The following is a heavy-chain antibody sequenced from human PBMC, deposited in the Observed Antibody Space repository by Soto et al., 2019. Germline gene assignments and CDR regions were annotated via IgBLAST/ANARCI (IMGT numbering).Heavy chain of an antibody. J-gene: IGHJ5*02. CDR2: INHSGST. Sequence: QVQLQQWGAGLLKPSETLSLTCAVYGGSFSGYYWSWIRQPPGKGLEWIGEINHSGSTNYNPSLKSRVTISVATSKNQFSLKLSSVTAADTAVYYCARGRLLWFGELYRNWFDPWGQGTLVTVSS. D-gene: IGHD3-10*01. V-gene: IGHV4-34*01. CDR3: ARGRLLWFGELYRNWFDP. CDR1: GGSFSGYY.